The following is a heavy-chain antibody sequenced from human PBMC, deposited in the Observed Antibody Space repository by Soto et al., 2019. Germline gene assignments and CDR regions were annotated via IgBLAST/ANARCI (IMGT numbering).Heavy chain of an antibody. D-gene: IGHD3-10*01. Sequence: QVQLVQSGAEVKKPGSSVKVSCKASGGTISSYAISWVRQAPGQGLEWMGGIIPIFGTANYAQKFQGRVTITADKSMSTAYMELSSLRSEDTAVYYCARARLLWFGREGFDPWGQGTLVTVSS. J-gene: IGHJ5*02. CDR3: ARARLLWFGREGFDP. CDR1: GGTISSYA. CDR2: IIPIFGTA. V-gene: IGHV1-69*06.